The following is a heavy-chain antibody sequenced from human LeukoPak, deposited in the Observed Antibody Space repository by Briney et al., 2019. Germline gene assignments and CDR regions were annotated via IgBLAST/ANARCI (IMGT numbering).Heavy chain of an antibody. CDR1: GDSISTYY. Sequence: SETLSLTCTVSGDSISTYYWSWIRQPPGKGLEWIGYIYYSGSTNYNPSLKSRITISVDTSKNQFSLKLSSVTAADTAVYYCARGQQLVPIDYWGQGTLVTVSS. CDR2: IYYSGST. V-gene: IGHV4-59*12. CDR3: ARGQQLVPIDY. D-gene: IGHD6-13*01. J-gene: IGHJ4*02.